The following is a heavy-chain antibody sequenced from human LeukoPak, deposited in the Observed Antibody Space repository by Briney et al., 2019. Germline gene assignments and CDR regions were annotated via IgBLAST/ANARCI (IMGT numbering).Heavy chain of an antibody. CDR2: IKSETEGDTT. CDR1: AFTFSNYA. CDR3: ATTVVPPSLSHCCYYAMDV. Sequence: GGTLRLSCAASAFTFSNYAMNWVRQAPGKGLEWLGRIKSETEGDTTDSVAPVKGRFTISREDSKSLLILQKDSLNAEDSGVYYCATTVVPPSLSHCCYYAMDVWGQGTTVTVSS. J-gene: IGHJ6*02. V-gene: IGHV3-15*01. D-gene: IGHD4-23*01.